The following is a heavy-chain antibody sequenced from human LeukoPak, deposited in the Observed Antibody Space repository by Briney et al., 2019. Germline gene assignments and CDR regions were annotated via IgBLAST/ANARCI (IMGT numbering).Heavy chain of an antibody. V-gene: IGHV3-48*03. Sequence: GGSLRLSCAASGFTFSSYEMNWVRQAPGKGLGWVSYISSSGSTIYYADSVKGRFTISRDNSKNTLYLQMNSLRAEDTAVYYCAKDTSRHVWGNYRLNPSLDYWGQGTLVTVSS. CDR3: AKDTSRHVWGNYRLNPSLDY. D-gene: IGHD3-16*02. J-gene: IGHJ4*02. CDR2: ISSSGSTI. CDR1: GFTFSSYE.